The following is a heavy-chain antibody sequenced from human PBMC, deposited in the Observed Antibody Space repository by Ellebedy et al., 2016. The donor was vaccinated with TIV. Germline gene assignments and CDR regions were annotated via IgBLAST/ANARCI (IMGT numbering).Heavy chain of an antibody. V-gene: IGHV3-7*01. J-gene: IGHJ3*02. D-gene: IGHD4-17*01. Sequence: GESLKISCGASGFSSSSYWMSWVRQAPGKGLEWVANIRQDGSEKYYVDSVKSRFTISRGNAKNSLYLHLNSLRAEDTAMYYCSTDGSYGDYLSPTHAFVIWGQGTMVTVSS. CDR1: GFSSSSYW. CDR2: IRQDGSEK. CDR3: STDGSYGDYLSPTHAFVI.